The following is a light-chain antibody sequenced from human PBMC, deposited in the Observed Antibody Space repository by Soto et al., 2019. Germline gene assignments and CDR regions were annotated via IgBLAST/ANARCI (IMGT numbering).Light chain of an antibody. CDR1: QGITTY. CDR2: DTS. V-gene: IGKV3-11*01. Sequence: EIVLTQSPATLSLSPGKRATPSCGSIQGITTYLAGYHHKPAQAPRLLLYDTSNRATGIPSRFSGTGSATDFTLTISSLESEDFAVYYWQQRSDWPWTVGQGTKADIK. J-gene: IGKJ1*01. CDR3: QQRSDWPWT.